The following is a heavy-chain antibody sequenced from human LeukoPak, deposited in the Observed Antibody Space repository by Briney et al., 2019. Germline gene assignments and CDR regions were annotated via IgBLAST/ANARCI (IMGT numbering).Heavy chain of an antibody. CDR3: ARDTRMWEPSTAFDI. CDR2: INPNSGGT. CDR1: GYTFTGYY. J-gene: IGHJ3*02. V-gene: IGHV1-2*02. Sequence: GASVKVSCKASGYTFTGYYMHWVRQAPGQGLEWMGWINPNSGGTNYAQKFQGRVTMTRDTSISTAYMELSRLRSDDTAVYYCARDTRMWEPSTAFDIWGQGTMVTVSS. D-gene: IGHD1-26*01.